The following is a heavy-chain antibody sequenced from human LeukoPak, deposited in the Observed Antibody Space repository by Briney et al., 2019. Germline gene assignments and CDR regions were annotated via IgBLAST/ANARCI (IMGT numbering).Heavy chain of an antibody. V-gene: IGHV1-18*01. CDR1: GYTFTSCG. CDR2: ISAYNGNT. CDR3: ARVRDIVVVPAAAPMDV. D-gene: IGHD2-2*01. Sequence: ASVKVSCKASGYTFTSCGISWVRQAPGQGLEWMGWISAYNGNTNYAQKLQGRVTMTTDTSTSTAYMELRSLRSDDTAVYYCARVRDIVVVPAAAPMDVWGQGTTVTVSS. J-gene: IGHJ6*02.